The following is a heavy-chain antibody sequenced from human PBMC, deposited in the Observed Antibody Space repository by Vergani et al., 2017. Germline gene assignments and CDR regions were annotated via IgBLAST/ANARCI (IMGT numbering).Heavy chain of an antibody. CDR3: AKDARIAAAGKGKKIYYYYRDV. Sequence: QVQLVESGGGVVQPGRSLRLSCAASGFTFSSYGMHWVRQAPGKGLEWVAVISYDGSNKYYADSVKGRFTISRDNSKNTLYLQMNSLRAEDTAVYYCAKDARIAAAGKGKKIYYYYRDVWGKGTTVTVSS. CDR1: GFTFSSYG. CDR2: ISYDGSNK. D-gene: IGHD6-13*01. V-gene: IGHV3-30*18. J-gene: IGHJ6*03.